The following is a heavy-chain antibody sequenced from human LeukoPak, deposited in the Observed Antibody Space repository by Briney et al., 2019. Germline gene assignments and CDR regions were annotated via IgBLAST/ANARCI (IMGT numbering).Heavy chain of an antibody. CDR1: GFSFSYAW. D-gene: IGHD3-3*01. Sequence: GGSLRLSCAASGFSFSYAWMSWVRQTPGKGLEWVGFIKSKIDGGTTDYAAPAKGRFTISRDDSKNTLYLQMNSLKTEDTAVYYCARDQYSGGYDFWSGYHYYYYYGMDVWGQGTTVTVSS. J-gene: IGHJ6*02. V-gene: IGHV3-15*01. CDR2: IKSKIDGGTT. CDR3: ARDQYSGGYDFWSGYHYYYYYGMDV.